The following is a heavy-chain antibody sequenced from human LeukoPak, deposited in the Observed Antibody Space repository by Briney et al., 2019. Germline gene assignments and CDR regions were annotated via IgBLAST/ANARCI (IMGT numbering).Heavy chain of an antibody. D-gene: IGHD4-23*01. CDR1: GGSISRYS. CDR3: ARGTDYGVNSYFDS. Sequence: PSETLSLTCTVSGGSISRYSWSWVRQPPGKGLEWIAYIYYPGTTSYNPSLRSRVTLSLDSSKSHFSLRLSSVTAADAAVYYCARGTDYGVNSYFDSWGRGTLVTVSS. CDR2: IYYPGTT. J-gene: IGHJ4*02. V-gene: IGHV4-59*01.